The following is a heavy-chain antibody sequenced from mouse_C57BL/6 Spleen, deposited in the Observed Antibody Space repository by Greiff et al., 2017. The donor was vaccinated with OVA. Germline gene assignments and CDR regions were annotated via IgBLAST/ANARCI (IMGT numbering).Heavy chain of an antibody. D-gene: IGHD2-1*01. J-gene: IGHJ4*01. V-gene: IGHV1-22*01. CDR1: GYTFTDYN. CDR3: ARSGYGNYGYYAMDY. Sequence: EVQLQQSGPELVKPGASVKMSCKASGYTFTDYNMHWVKQSHGKSLEWIGYINPNNGGTSYNQKFKGKATLTVNKSSSTAYMELRSLTSEDSAVYYCARSGYGNYGYYAMDYWGQGTSVTVSS. CDR2: INPNNGGT.